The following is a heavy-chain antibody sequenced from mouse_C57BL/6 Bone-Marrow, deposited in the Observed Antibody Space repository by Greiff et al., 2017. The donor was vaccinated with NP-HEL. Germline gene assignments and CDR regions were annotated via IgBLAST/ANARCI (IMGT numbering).Heavy chain of an antibody. CDR2: IWWDDDK. V-gene: IGHV8-8*01. CDR3: ARIASRWLPAWFAY. J-gene: IGHJ3*01. D-gene: IGHD2-3*01. CDR1: GFSLSTFGMG. Sequence: QVTLKVSGPGILQPSQTLSLTCSFSGFSLSTFGMGVGWIRQPSGKGLEWLAHIWWDDDKYYNPALKSRTPISKDTSKNQVFLTSAKVDTAVTGTYSCARIASRWLPAWFAYWGQGTLVTVSA.